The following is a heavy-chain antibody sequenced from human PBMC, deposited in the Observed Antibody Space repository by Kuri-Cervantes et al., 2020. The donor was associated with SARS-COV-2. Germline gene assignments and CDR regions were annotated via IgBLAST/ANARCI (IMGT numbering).Heavy chain of an antibody. CDR3: ARDLGGVPAAIM. CDR2: IIPILGIA. J-gene: IGHJ4*02. CDR1: GYTFTSYD. D-gene: IGHD2-2*02. V-gene: IGHV1-69*04. Sequence: SVKVSCKASGYTFTSYDINWVRKATGQGLEWMGRIIPILGIANYAQKFQGRVTITADKSTSTAYMELSSLRSEDTAVYYCARDLGGVPAAIMWGQGTLVTVSS.